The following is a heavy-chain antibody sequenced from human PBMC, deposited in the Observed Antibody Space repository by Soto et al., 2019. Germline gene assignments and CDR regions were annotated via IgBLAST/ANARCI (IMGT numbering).Heavy chain of an antibody. CDR1: GGTFSSYT. D-gene: IGHD3-10*01. J-gene: IGHJ4*02. CDR2: IIPIFGVT. V-gene: IGHV1-69*04. CDR3: VRDWESTTQTWGFGDS. Sequence: QVQVVQSGAEVKKPGSSVKVSCKASGGTFSSYTITWVRQAPGQGLEWLGRIIPIFGVTNYAQKFQDRLTMNADRPTPTAYMELSSLTSAETAVYYCVRDWESTTQTWGFGDSWGQGTLVTVSS.